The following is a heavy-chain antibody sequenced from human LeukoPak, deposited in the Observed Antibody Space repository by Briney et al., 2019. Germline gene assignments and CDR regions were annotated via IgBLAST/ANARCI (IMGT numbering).Heavy chain of an antibody. Sequence: PSETLSLTCTVSGGSISSYYWSWIRQPPGKGLEWIGYMYYSGSTNYNPSLKSRVTISVDMSKNQISLKLAPVTAADTAVYYCARGHYGMDVWGQGTTVTVSS. CDR2: MYYSGST. CDR1: GGSISSYY. CDR3: ARGHYGMDV. V-gene: IGHV4-59*01. J-gene: IGHJ6*02.